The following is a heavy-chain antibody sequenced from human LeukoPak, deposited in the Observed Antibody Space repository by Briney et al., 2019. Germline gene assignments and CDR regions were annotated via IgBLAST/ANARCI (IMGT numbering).Heavy chain of an antibody. J-gene: IGHJ4*02. V-gene: IGHV1-3*01. CDR2: INAGNGNT. D-gene: IGHD6-13*01. Sequence: GASVKVSCKASGYTFTSYAMHWVRQAPGQRLEWMGWINAGNGNTKHSQKFQGRVTITRDTSASTAYMELSSLRSEDTAVYYCARESQQPLDYWGQGTLVTVSS. CDR3: ARESQQPLDY. CDR1: GYTFTSYA.